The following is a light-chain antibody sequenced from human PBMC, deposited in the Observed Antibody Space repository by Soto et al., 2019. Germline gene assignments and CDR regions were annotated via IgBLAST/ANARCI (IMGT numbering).Light chain of an antibody. CDR1: QSISNW. J-gene: IGKJ2*01. Sequence: DIQMTQSPSTLSASVGDRVTITCRASQSISNWLAWYQQKPGKAPKLLISGASSLESGVPSRFSGSGSGTEFTLTISSLQPDDFATYCCQQYDSYSYTFGQGTKLEIK. V-gene: IGKV1-5*01. CDR3: QQYDSYSYT. CDR2: GAS.